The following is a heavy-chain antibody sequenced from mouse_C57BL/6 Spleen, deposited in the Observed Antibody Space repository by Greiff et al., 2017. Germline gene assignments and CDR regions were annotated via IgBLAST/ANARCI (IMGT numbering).Heavy chain of an antibody. Sequence: VQLQQSGAELVRPGASVTLSCKASGYTFTAYEMHWVKQTPVHGLEWIGAIDPETGGTAYNQKFKGKAILTADKSSSTAYMELRSLTSEDSAVYYCTRKGYGTPFAYWGQGTLVTVSA. D-gene: IGHD1-1*01. CDR3: TRKGYGTPFAY. CDR1: GYTFTAYE. CDR2: IDPETGGT. V-gene: IGHV1-15*01. J-gene: IGHJ3*01.